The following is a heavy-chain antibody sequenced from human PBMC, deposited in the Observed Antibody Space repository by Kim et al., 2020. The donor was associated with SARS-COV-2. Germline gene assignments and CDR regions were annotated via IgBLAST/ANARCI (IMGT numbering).Heavy chain of an antibody. CDR3: ASPVNYDILTDLYYYYGMDA. D-gene: IGHD3-9*01. CDR2: IIPIFGTA. J-gene: IGHJ6*02. CDR1: RGTFSSYA. V-gene: IGHV1-69*06. Sequence: SVKVSCKASRGTFSSYAISWVRQAPGQGLEWMGGIIPIFGTANYAQKFQGRVTITADKSTSTAYMELSSLRSEDTAVYYCASPVNYDILTDLYYYYGMDAWGQGTTVTVS.